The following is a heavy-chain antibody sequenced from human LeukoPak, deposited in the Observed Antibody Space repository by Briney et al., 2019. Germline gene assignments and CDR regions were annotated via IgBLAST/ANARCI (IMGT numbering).Heavy chain of an antibody. CDR3: ARRAGEYSHPYDY. V-gene: IGHV3-53*01. D-gene: IGHD4-17*01. J-gene: IGHJ4*02. CDR1: GFPVSINS. Sequence: GGSLRLSCTVSGFPVSINSMSWVRQAPGKGLEWVSFIYSGGNTHYSDSVKGRFTISRDNSKNTLYLQMNSLRAEDTAVCYCARRAGEYSHPYDYWGQGTLVTVSS. CDR2: IYSGGNT.